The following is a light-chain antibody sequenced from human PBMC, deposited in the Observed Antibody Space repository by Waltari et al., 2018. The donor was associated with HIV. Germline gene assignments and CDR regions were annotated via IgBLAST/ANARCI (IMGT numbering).Light chain of an antibody. CDR3: ASWEDSLHVPV. CDR2: SNK. Sequence: QSVLTQPPSASGTPGQRVTISCSGSSSNIGNNPVEWYQQLPGTAPKLLLYSNKPRPSGVPDRSSGSKSGTSASLAIGGLQSDDEADYYCASWEDSLHVPVFGGGTKLTVL. V-gene: IGLV1-44*01. J-gene: IGLJ2*01. CDR1: SSNIGNNP.